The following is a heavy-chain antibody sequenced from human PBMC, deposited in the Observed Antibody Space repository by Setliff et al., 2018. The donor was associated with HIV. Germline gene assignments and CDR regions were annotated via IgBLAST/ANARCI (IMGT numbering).Heavy chain of an antibody. Sequence: PSETLSLTCAVHGGSVSDDYWSWIRQPPGRGMEWIGEINDSGNTNFNPSLKNRVTMSVDTSKSQFSLNLTSVTVADTAVYYCARSVGRFGVVTWFNPWGHGVLVTVSS. D-gene: IGHD3-3*01. CDR3: ARSVGRFGVVTWFNP. V-gene: IGHV4-34*01. CDR2: INDSGNT. CDR1: GGSVSDDY. J-gene: IGHJ5*02.